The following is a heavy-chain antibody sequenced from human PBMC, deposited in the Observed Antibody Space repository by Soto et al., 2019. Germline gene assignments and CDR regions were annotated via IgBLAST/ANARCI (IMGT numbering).Heavy chain of an antibody. J-gene: IGHJ4*02. D-gene: IGHD3-10*01. CDR2: VGRFGNT. V-gene: IGHV3-23*01. CDR3: AQEGRLASRAGDYFGS. CDR1: GFPFPQYD. Sequence: GGSLRLPCAASGFPFPQYDIHWVRQAPGKGLEWGAAVGRFGNTYYRDSVRGRLTISRDDSRNLVYLQMGRLRLDDTAVYFCAQEGRLASRAGDYFGSWGPGTLGAVSS.